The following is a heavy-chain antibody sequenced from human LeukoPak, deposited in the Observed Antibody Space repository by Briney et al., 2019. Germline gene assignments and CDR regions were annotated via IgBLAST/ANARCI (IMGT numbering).Heavy chain of an antibody. J-gene: IGHJ5*02. D-gene: IGHD6-6*01. Sequence: ASVKVSCKASGYTFTGYYMHWVRQAPGQGLEWMGWINPNSGGTNYAQKFQGRVTMTRDTSISTAYMELSRLRSDDTAVYYCARPTLEYGSSYNWFDPWGQGTLVTVSS. CDR2: INPNSGGT. V-gene: IGHV1-2*02. CDR1: GYTFTGYY. CDR3: ARPTLEYGSSYNWFDP.